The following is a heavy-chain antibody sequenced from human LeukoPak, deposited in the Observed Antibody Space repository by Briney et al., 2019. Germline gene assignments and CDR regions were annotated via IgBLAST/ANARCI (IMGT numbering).Heavy chain of an antibody. CDR3: ARVDYYDSSGYYYGIDY. Sequence: GASVKVSCKASGYTFTGYYMHWVRQAPGQGLEWMGWINPNSGGTNYAQKFQGRVTTTRDTSISTAYMELSRLRSDDTAVYYCARVDYYDSSGYYYGIDYWGQGTLVTVSS. D-gene: IGHD3-22*01. V-gene: IGHV1-2*02. CDR2: INPNSGGT. J-gene: IGHJ4*02. CDR1: GYTFTGYY.